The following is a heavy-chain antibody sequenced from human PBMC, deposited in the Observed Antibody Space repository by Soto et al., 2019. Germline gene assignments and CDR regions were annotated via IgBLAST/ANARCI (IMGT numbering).Heavy chain of an antibody. V-gene: IGHV3-7*03. CDR1: GFTFSDYW. CDR2: IKQDGSEK. J-gene: IGHJ6*02. CDR3: ARERGSKSMDV. Sequence: PGGSLRLSCAASGFTFSDYWMTWVGQAPGKGLEWVANIKQDGSEKCYVDSVKGRFIISRDNAKNSLYLQMNSLRAEDTAVYYCARERGSKSMDVWGQATTVTVSS. D-gene: IGHD2-15*01.